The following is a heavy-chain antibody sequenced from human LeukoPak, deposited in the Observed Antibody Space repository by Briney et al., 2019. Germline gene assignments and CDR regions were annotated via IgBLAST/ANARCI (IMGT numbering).Heavy chain of an antibody. Sequence: SETLSLTCSVSGDSISSSYWIWIRQSPGKGLEWIGDIHYRGRTTYNPSLKSRVAMSLDTSKNQFSLRLSSVTAADTAVYYCARDREAVRPSHYHYYMDVWGKGTTVTVSS. D-gene: IGHD6-6*01. CDR1: GDSISSSY. CDR2: IHYRGRT. CDR3: ARDREAVRPSHYHYYMDV. J-gene: IGHJ6*03. V-gene: IGHV4-59*01.